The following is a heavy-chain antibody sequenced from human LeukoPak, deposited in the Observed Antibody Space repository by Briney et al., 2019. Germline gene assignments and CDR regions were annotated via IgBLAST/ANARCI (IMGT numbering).Heavy chain of an antibody. D-gene: IGHD6-19*01. J-gene: IGHJ4*02. CDR2: INPNSGGT. Sequence: ASVKVSCKASGYTFTAYYMHWVRQAPGQGLEWMGWINPNSGGTNYAQKFQGRVTMTRDTSISTAYMELSRLRSDDTAVYYCARESPYSSGWYFDYWGQGTLVTVSS. CDR3: ARESPYSSGWYFDY. V-gene: IGHV1-2*02. CDR1: GYTFTAYY.